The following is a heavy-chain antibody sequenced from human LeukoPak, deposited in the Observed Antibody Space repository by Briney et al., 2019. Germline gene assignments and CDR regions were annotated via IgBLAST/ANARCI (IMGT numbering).Heavy chain of an antibody. V-gene: IGHV3-64D*06. J-gene: IGHJ4*02. D-gene: IGHD6-19*01. Sequence: GGSLRLSCSASGFTISSYAIHWVRQAPGKGLEYVSAISSNGGSTYYAGSVKGRFTISRDNSKNTLYLQMSSLRAEDTAVYYCVKPGSSGWYHFDYWGQGTLVTVSS. CDR2: ISSNGGST. CDR1: GFTISSYA. CDR3: VKPGSSGWYHFDY.